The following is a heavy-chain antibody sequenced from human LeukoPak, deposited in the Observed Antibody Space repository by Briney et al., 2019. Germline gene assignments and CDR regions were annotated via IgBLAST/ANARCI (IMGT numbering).Heavy chain of an antibody. CDR1: GYSFTSYW. Sequence: GESLKISCKGSGYSFTSYWIGWVRQMPGKGLEWMGIIYPGDSDTRYSPSFQGQVTVSADKSISTAYLQWSSLKASDTAMYYCARRAHCSGGSCYGDYWGQGTLVTVSS. CDR3: ARRAHCSGGSCYGDY. CDR2: IYPGDSDT. D-gene: IGHD2-15*01. J-gene: IGHJ4*02. V-gene: IGHV5-51*01.